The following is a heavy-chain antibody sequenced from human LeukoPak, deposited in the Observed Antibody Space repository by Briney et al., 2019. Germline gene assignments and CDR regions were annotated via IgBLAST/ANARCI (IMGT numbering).Heavy chain of an antibody. CDR1: GGSIMSSNYY. CDR2: AFYSENT. J-gene: IGHJ4*02. CDR3: AALTDTMIFVLY. D-gene: IGHD3/OR15-3a*01. V-gene: IGHV4-39*01. Sequence: SETLSLTCTVSGGSIMSSNYYWGWIRQTPETRLEWIGSAFYSENTYYNRSLKSRVTISLDTSTNQFSLGLTSLTAADTAVYYCAALTDTMIFVLYWGQGALVTVS.